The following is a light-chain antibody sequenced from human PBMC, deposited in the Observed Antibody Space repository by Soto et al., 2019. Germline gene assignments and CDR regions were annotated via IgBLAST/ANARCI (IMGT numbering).Light chain of an antibody. CDR2: GAS. J-gene: IGKJ5*01. V-gene: IGKV3-20*01. CDR3: QQFDTSPPST. Sequence: EIVLTQSPGTLSLSPGERATLSCRASQSVSSSYLAWYQQKPGQAPRLLIYGASSRATGIPDRFSGSGSGTDFTLTISRLEPGDFAVYYCQQFDTSPPSTFGQGTRREIK. CDR1: QSVSSSY.